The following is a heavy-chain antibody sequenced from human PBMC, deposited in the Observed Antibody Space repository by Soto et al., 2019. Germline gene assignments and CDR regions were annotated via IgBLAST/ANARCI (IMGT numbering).Heavy chain of an antibody. V-gene: IGHV1-8*01. D-gene: IGHD3-16*01. CDR2: MNPGSGDT. CDR1: GYSFTNND. Sequence: ASVKVSCKASGYSFTNNDVAWVRQATGQGLEWMGWMNPGSGDTGYAQKFQGRVTMTRDISIATAYMELSSLRSDDTAIYYCARMATFGSLNWFDPWGQGTLVTVSS. CDR3: ARMATFGSLNWFDP. J-gene: IGHJ5*02.